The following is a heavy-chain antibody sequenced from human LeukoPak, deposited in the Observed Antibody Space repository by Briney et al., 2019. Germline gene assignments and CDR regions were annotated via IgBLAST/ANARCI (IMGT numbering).Heavy chain of an antibody. D-gene: IGHD3-22*01. V-gene: IGHV3-30*18. Sequence: PGGSLRLSCAASGFTFSSYGMHWVRQAPGKGLEWVAVISYDGSNKYYADSVKGRFTISRDNSKNTLYLQMNSLRAEDTAVYYCAKDGSGYYRYSDYWGQGTLVTVSS. J-gene: IGHJ4*02. CDR2: ISYDGSNK. CDR1: GFTFSSYG. CDR3: AKDGSGYYRYSDY.